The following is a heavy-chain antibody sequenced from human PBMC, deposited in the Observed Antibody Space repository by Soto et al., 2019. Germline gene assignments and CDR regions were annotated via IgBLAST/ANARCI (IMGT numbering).Heavy chain of an antibody. CDR2: IYPGDSET. CDR3: ARQESGSGYWNSHYFYGMDV. V-gene: IGHV5-51*01. Sequence: GESLKISCKGSGYRFSRSYIGWVRQVSGKGLEWLGTIYPGDSETRYSPSFQGQVTISADKSIRTAYLQWSSLKASDTAIYYCARQESGSGYWNSHYFYGMDVWRRGTTGTFSS. CDR1: GYRFSRSY. D-gene: IGHD3-3*01. J-gene: IGHJ6*02.